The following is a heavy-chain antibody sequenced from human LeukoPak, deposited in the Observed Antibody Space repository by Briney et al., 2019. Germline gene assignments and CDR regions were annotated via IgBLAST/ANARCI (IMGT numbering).Heavy chain of an antibody. CDR3: ARDGVATTDNSRYYFDY. CDR2: INPSGGST. V-gene: IGHV1-46*01. CDR1: GYTFTSYY. D-gene: IGHD5-24*01. J-gene: IGHJ4*02. Sequence: GAAGTVSCKASGYTFTSYYMHWVRQAPGQGLEWMGIINPSGGSTNFAQKFQGRVTMTRDTSTSTVYMDLSSLRSEDTAVYYCARDGVATTDNSRYYFDYWGQGTLVTV.